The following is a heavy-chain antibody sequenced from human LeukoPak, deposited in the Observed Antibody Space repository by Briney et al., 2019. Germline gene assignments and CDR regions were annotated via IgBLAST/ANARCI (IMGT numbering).Heavy chain of an antibody. J-gene: IGHJ3*02. D-gene: IGHD3-10*01. CDR2: INPSGGST. CDR3: HITMVRDDAFDI. CDR1: GYTFTSYY. Sequence: GASVKVSCKASGYTFTSYYMHWVRQAPGQGLEWMEIINPSGGSTSYAQKFQGRVTMTRDMSTSTVYMELSSLRSEDTAVYYCHITMVRDDAFDIWGQGTMVTVSS. V-gene: IGHV1-46*01.